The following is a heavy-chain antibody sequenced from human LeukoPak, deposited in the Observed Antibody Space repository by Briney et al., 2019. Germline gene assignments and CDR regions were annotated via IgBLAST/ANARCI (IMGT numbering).Heavy chain of an antibody. Sequence: ASVKVSCKASGYTFTSYDINWVRQATGQGLEWMGWMNPNSGNTGYAQKFQGRVTMTRNTSISTAYMELSSLRSEDTAVYYCATQGESTAMNFDYWGQGTLVTVSS. CDR3: ATQGESTAMNFDY. CDR2: MNPNSGNT. CDR1: GYTFTSYD. J-gene: IGHJ4*02. D-gene: IGHD5-18*01. V-gene: IGHV1-8*01.